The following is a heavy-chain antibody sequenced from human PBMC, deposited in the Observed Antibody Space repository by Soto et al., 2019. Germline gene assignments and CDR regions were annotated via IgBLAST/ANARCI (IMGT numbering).Heavy chain of an antibody. CDR2: ISAYNGNP. V-gene: IGHV1-18*01. CDR3: ARGGYDFWSGYSLDY. CDR1: GYTFTSSG. J-gene: IGHJ4*02. D-gene: IGHD3-3*01. Sequence: ASVKVSCKASGYTFTSSGITWVRQAPGQGLEWMGWISAYNGNPNYAQKLQGRVTMTTDTSTSTAYMELRSLRSDDTAVYYCARGGYDFWSGYSLDYWGQGTQVTVSS.